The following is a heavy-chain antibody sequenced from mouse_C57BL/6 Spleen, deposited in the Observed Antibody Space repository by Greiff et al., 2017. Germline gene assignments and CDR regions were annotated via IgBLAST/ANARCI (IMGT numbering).Heavy chain of an antibody. CDR3: ARSGDGSPFAY. V-gene: IGHV1-75*01. J-gene: IGHJ3*01. Sequence: VQGVESGPELVKPGASVKISCKASGYTFTDYYINWVKQRPGQGLEWIGWIFPGSGSTYYKEKFKGKATLTVDKSSSTAYMLLSSLTSEDSAVYFCARSGDGSPFAYWGQGTLVTVPA. CDR1: GYTFTDYY. D-gene: IGHD2-3*01. CDR2: IFPGSGST.